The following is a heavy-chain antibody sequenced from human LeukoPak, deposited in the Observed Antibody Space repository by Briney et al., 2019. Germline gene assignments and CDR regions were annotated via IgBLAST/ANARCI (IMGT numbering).Heavy chain of an antibody. CDR1: GGSISSYY. D-gene: IGHD3-16*02. Sequence: SETLSLTCTVSGGSISSYYWSWIRQPPGKGLEWIGYIYYSGSTNYNPSLKSRVTISVDTSKNQFSLKLSSVTAADTAVYYCARGTLLSWFDYWGQGTLVTVSS. J-gene: IGHJ4*02. CDR2: IYYSGST. V-gene: IGHV4-59*01. CDR3: ARGTLLSWFDY.